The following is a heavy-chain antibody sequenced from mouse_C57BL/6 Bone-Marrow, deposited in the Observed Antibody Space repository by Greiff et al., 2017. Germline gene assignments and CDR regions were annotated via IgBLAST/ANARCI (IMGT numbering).Heavy chain of an antibody. D-gene: IGHD1-1*02. J-gene: IGHJ2*01. Sequence: EVQLQESGAELVRPGASVKLSCTASGFNIKDDYMHWVKQRPEQGLEWIGWIDPENGDTEYASKFQGKATITADKSSNTAYLQLSSLTSEDTAVYYCTTWGVSSSWYFWGRGTAPTVSS. CDR2: IDPENGDT. CDR1: GFNIKDDY. CDR3: TTWGVSSSWYF. V-gene: IGHV14-4*01.